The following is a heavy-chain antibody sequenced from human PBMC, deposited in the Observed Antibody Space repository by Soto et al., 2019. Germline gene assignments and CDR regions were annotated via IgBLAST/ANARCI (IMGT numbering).Heavy chain of an antibody. J-gene: IGHJ4*02. D-gene: IGHD6-6*01. V-gene: IGHV3-23*01. CDR3: AKDMAFRYSSSSCFDY. Sequence: GGSLRLSCAASGFTFSSYVMSWVRQAPGKGLEWVSAISGSGGSTYYADSVKGRFTISRDNSKNTLYLQMNSLRAEDTAVYYCAKDMAFRYSSSSCFDYWGQGTLVTVSS. CDR2: ISGSGGST. CDR1: GFTFSSYV.